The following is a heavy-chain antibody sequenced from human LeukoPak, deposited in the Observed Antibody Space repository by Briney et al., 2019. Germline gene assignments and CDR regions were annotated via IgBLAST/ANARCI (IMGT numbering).Heavy chain of an antibody. CDR1: GFTFSSYV. Sequence: GGSLRLSCAASGFTFSSYVMHWVRQAPGKGLEWVAFIRYDGSNKYYSDSVKGRFTISRDNSKNTLYLQMNSLRPEDTAVYYCAKDSFSPLSEFGELYYWGQGTLVTVSS. CDR3: AKDSFSPLSEFGELYY. J-gene: IGHJ4*02. CDR2: IRYDGSNK. V-gene: IGHV3-30*02. D-gene: IGHD3-10*01.